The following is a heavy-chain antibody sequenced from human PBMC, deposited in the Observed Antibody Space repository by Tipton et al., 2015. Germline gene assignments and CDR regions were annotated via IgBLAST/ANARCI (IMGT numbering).Heavy chain of an antibody. CDR3: ARGNPYYYESSCYFFYAMDV. D-gene: IGHD3-22*01. J-gene: IGHJ6*02. CDR2: IYPGDSDT. V-gene: IGHV5-51*01. CDR1: GYSFTSHW. Sequence: QLVQSGAEVKKPGESLKISCKGSGYSFTSHWIGWVRQMPGKGLEWMGIIYPGDSDTRYSPSFQGQVTISADKSISTAYLQWSSLKASYTAMYYCARGNPYYYESSCYFFYAMDVWGQGP.